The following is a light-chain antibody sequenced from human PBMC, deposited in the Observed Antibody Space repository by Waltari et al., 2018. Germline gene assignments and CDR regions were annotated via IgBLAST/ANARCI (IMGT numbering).Light chain of an antibody. J-gene: IGKJ2*01. CDR1: QTVLYTSNNKNY. CDR2: WAS. CDR3: QQYYSIPYT. Sequence: DIVMTQSPDSLAVSLGERATLNCQSSQTVLYTSNNKNYLAWYQHKPGQPPKLLIYWASTRESGVPDRFSGSGSGTDFTLTISSLQAEDVAVYYCQQYYSIPYTFGQGTKLEIK. V-gene: IGKV4-1*01.